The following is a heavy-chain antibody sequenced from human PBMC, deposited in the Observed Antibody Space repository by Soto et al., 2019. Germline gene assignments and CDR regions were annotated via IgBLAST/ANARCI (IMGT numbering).Heavy chain of an antibody. CDR1: GFSFSYAW. J-gene: IGHJ6*02. CDR2: VKSKTDGGTA. CDR3: TTDCSGGSCYPGAYYYYYGMDV. D-gene: IGHD2-15*01. Sequence: EVQLVESGGGLVKPGGSLRLSCTASGFSFSYAWMSWVRQAPGKGLEWVCRVKSKTDGGTADYAAPVKGRFTISRDDSKTTVYLQMNSLKTEDTAVYYCTTDCSGGSCYPGAYYYYYGMDVWGQGTTVTVSS. V-gene: IGHV3-15*01.